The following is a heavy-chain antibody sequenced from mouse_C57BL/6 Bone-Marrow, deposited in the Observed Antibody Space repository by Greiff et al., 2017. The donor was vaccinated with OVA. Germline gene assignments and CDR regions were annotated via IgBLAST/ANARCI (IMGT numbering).Heavy chain of an antibody. CDR2: IYPGSGNT. V-gene: IGHV1-76*01. Sequence: QVQLQQSGAELVRPGASVKLSCKASGYTFTDYYINWVKQRPGQGLEWIARIYPGSGNTYYNEKFKGKATLTAEKSSSTAYMQLSSLTSEDSAVYFCARCYDGYYSFAYWGQGTLVTVSA. CDR3: ARCYDGYYSFAY. J-gene: IGHJ3*01. CDR1: GYTFTDYY. D-gene: IGHD2-3*01.